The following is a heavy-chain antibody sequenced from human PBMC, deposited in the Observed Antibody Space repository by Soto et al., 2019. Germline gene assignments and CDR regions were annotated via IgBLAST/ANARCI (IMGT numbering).Heavy chain of an antibody. D-gene: IGHD3-9*01. J-gene: IGHJ5*02. V-gene: IGHV3-11*05. CDR1: GVTLSDYY. Sequence: QEQLVESGGGLVKPGGSLRLSCAASGVTLSDYYMTWIRQAPGKGLEWISYISTNSRYTKYADSVKGRFTISRDDAKNSLYLQMNSLRVEDTAVYYCARVYDILTSAWLDPWGQGTLVTVSS. CDR2: ISTNSRYT. CDR3: ARVYDILTSAWLDP.